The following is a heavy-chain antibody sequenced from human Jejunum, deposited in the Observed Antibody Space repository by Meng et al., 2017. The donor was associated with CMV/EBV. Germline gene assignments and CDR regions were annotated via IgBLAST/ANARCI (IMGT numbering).Heavy chain of an antibody. CDR3: AKDISRLPFGELHY. V-gene: IGHV3-33*03. D-gene: IGHD3-10*01. CDR1: GFTLSGYA. J-gene: IGHJ4*02. Sequence: ASGFTLSGYARHWVRQAQGKGLEWVAVIWYDGSYKYYADSVKGRFTISRDNNKNSLYLHMNSLRTKDTALYYCAKDISRLPFGELHYWGRGTLVTVSS. CDR2: IWYDGSYK.